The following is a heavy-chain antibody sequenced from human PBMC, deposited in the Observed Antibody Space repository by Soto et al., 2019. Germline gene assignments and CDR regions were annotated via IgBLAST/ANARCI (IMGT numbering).Heavy chain of an antibody. Sequence: ASVKVSCKASGGTFSSYAISWVRQAPGQGLEWMGGIIPIFGTANYAQKFQGRVTITADESTSTAYMELSSLRSEDTAVYYCARTITVVRPAEYFQHWGQGTLVTVSS. CDR1: GGTFSSYA. CDR2: IIPIFGTA. V-gene: IGHV1-69*13. J-gene: IGHJ1*01. D-gene: IGHD5-12*01. CDR3: ARTITVVRPAEYFQH.